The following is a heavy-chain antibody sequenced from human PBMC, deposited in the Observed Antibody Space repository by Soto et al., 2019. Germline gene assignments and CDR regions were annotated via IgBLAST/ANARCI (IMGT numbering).Heavy chain of an antibody. CDR3: ARHGRGVGARPLDY. CDR2: IFSNDEK. CDR1: GFSLSNARMG. V-gene: IGHV2-26*01. D-gene: IGHD1-26*01. J-gene: IGHJ4*02. Sequence: QVTLKESGPVLVRPTETLTLTCTVSGFSLSNARMGATWIRQPPGKALEWLAHIFSNDEKSYSTSLKSRLTISKDTSKSQVVLTMTNMDPVDTATYYCARHGRGVGARPLDYWGQGTLVTVSS.